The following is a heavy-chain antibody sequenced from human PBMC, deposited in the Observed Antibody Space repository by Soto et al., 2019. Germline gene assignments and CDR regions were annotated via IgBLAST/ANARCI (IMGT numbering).Heavy chain of an antibody. CDR1: GGSMSSYY. Sequence: PSETLSLTCTVSGGSMSSYYWSWIRQPPGKGLEWIGYIYYSGSTNYNPSLKSRVTISVDTSKNQFSLKLSSVTAADTAVYYCARDHPPGPSYSSSWYGNWFDPWGQGTLVTVSS. CDR2: IYYSGST. CDR3: ARDHPPGPSYSSSWYGNWFDP. V-gene: IGHV4-59*01. D-gene: IGHD6-13*01. J-gene: IGHJ5*02.